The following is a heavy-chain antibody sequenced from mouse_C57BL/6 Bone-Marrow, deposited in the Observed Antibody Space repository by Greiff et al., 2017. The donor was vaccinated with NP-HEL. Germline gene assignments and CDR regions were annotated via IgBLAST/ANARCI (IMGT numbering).Heavy chain of an antibody. J-gene: IGHJ3*01. D-gene: IGHD1-1*01. CDR1: GFTFSSYA. V-gene: IGHV5-4*01. CDR2: ISDGGSYT. Sequence: EVKVVESGGGLVKPGGSLKLSCAASGFTFSSYAMSWVRQTPEKRLEWVATISDGGSYTYYPDNVKGRFTISRDNAKNNLYLQMSHLKSEDTAMYYCARERIYYGSSVAYWGQGTLVTVSA. CDR3: ARERIYYGSSVAY.